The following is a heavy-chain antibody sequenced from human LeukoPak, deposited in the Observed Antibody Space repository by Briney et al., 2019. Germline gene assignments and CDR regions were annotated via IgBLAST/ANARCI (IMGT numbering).Heavy chain of an antibody. CDR3: ARGMSALYGSESYVFDY. Sequence: PSETLSLTCAVYGGSFSGYYWSWIRQPPGKGLEWIGEINHSGSSNYNPSLKSRVTISVDTSKNQFSLKLSSVTAADTAVYYCARGMSALYGSESYVFDYWGQGTLVTVSS. CDR1: GGSFSGYY. V-gene: IGHV4-34*01. CDR2: INHSGSS. D-gene: IGHD3-10*01. J-gene: IGHJ4*01.